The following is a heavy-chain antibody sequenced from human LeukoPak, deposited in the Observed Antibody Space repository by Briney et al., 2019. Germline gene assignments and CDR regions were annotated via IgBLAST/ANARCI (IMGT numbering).Heavy chain of an antibody. CDR3: ARTYYYDSSGYIGAFDI. CDR1: GYTFTGYY. Sequence: SVKVSCKTSGYTFTGYYIHWVRQAPRQGLEWMGRIIPILGIANYAQKFQGRVTITADKSTSTAYMELSSLRSEDTAVYYCARTYYYDSSGYIGAFDIWGQGTMVTVSS. V-gene: IGHV1-69*02. D-gene: IGHD3-22*01. J-gene: IGHJ3*02. CDR2: IIPILGIA.